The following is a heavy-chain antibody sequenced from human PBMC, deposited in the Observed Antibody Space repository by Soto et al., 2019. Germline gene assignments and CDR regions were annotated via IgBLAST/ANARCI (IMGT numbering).Heavy chain of an antibody. CDR1: GGSFSGYY. J-gene: IGHJ5*02. D-gene: IGHD4-4*01. Sequence: SETLSLTCAVYGGSFSGYYWSWIRQPPGKGLEWVGEINHSGSTNYNPSLKSRVTISVDTSKNQFSLKLSSVTAADTAVYYCARIRTTSNYYDRTSRRWFDPWGQGTLVTVSS. CDR3: ARIRTTSNYYDRTSRRWFDP. V-gene: IGHV4-34*01. CDR2: INHSGST.